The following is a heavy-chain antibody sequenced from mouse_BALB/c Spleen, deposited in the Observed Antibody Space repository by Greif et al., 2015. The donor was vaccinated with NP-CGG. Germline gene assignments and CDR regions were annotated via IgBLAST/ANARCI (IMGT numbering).Heavy chain of an antibody. J-gene: IGHJ3*01. Sequence: EVQLVESGGGLVKPGGSLKLSCAASGFTFSSYGMSWVRQTPEKRLEWVATISGGGSYTYYPDSVKGRFTISRDNAKNNLYLQMSSLRSEDTALYYCARLPYDYDTWFAYWGQGTLVTVSA. D-gene: IGHD2-4*01. CDR1: GFTFSSYG. CDR2: ISGGGSYT. CDR3: ARLPYDYDTWFAY. V-gene: IGHV5-9-2*01.